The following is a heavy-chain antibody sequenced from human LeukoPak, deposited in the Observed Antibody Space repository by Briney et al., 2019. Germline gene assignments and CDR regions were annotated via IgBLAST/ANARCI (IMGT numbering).Heavy chain of an antibody. Sequence: PSETLSLTCTVSGGSISSSSYYWGWIRQPPGKGLEWIGSIYYSGSTYYYPSLKSRVTISVDTSKNQFSLKLCSVTAADTAVYYCARLDPTYYYDSSGYYGDYWGQGTLVTVSS. V-gene: IGHV4-39*01. CDR3: ARLDPTYYYDSSGYYGDY. CDR1: GGSISSSSYY. D-gene: IGHD3-22*01. J-gene: IGHJ4*02. CDR2: IYYSGST.